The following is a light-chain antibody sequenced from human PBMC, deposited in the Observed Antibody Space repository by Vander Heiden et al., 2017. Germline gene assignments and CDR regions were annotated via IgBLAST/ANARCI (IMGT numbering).Light chain of an antibody. CDR3: QQYYSSPQT. V-gene: IGKV4-1*01. CDR2: WAS. CDR1: RSILYNSNNKNY. Sequence: DIVMTQSPDSLAVSLGERAIIDCKSSRSILYNSNNKNYLAWYQQKPGQPPKLLIYWASTRESGVPDRFSGSGSGTDFTLTISSLQAEDVAVYYCQQYYSSPQTFGQGTKLEIK. J-gene: IGKJ2*01.